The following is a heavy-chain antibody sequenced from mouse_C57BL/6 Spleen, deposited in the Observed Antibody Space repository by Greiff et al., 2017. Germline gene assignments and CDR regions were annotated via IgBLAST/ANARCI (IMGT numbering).Heavy chain of an antibody. CDR1: GYTFTSYG. CDR2: IYPRSGNS. Sequence: QVHVKQSGAELARPGASVKLSCKASGYTFTSYGISWVKQGTGQGLEWIGEIYPRSGNSYYNEKFKGKATLTADKSSSTAYMVLRSQTSEDSAVYFCARDDWEGYWGQGTTLTVYS. V-gene: IGHV1-81*01. D-gene: IGHD4-1*01. CDR3: ARDDWEGY. J-gene: IGHJ2*01.